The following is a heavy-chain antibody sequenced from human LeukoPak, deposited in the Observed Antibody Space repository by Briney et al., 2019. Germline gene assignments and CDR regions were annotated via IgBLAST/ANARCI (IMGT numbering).Heavy chain of an antibody. J-gene: IGHJ6*02. CDR2: IWYGGSNK. Sequence: GRSLRLSCAASGFTFSSYGMHWVRQAPGKGLEWVAVIWYGGSNKYYADSVKGRFTISRDNSKNTLYLQMNSLRAEDTAVYYCAREAPPVTIFHYGMDVWGQGTTVTVSS. V-gene: IGHV3-33*08. D-gene: IGHD3-9*01. CDR1: GFTFSSYG. CDR3: AREAPPVTIFHYGMDV.